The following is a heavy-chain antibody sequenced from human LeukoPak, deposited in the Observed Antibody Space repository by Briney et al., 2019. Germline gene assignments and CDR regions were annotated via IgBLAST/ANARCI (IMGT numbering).Heavy chain of an antibody. CDR2: IIPIFGTA. D-gene: IGHD4-17*01. J-gene: IGHJ3*02. Sequence: SVKVSCKASGGTFSSYAISWVRQAPGQGLEWMGGIIPIFGTANYAQKFQGRVTITTDDSTSTAYMELSSLRSADTAVYYCATGAPTVTALGDAFDIWGQGTMVTVSS. CDR3: ATGAPTVTALGDAFDI. V-gene: IGHV1-69*05. CDR1: GGTFSSYA.